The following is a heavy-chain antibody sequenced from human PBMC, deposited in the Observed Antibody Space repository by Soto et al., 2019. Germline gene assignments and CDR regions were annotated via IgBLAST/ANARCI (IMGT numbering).Heavy chain of an antibody. D-gene: IGHD3-3*01. CDR1: GYTFTGYY. Sequence: ASVKVSCKASGYTFTGYYMHWVRQAPGQGLEWMGWINPNSGGTNYAQKFQGWVTMTRDTSISTAYMELSRLRSDDTAVYYCAREGGGLRLYYDFWSGYPYYGMDVWGQGTTVTVSS. V-gene: IGHV1-2*04. CDR3: AREGGGLRLYYDFWSGYPYYGMDV. J-gene: IGHJ6*02. CDR2: INPNSGGT.